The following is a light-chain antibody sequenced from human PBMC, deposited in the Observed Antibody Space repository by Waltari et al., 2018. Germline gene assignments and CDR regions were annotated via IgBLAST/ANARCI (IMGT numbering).Light chain of an antibody. J-gene: IGKJ4*01. CDR2: KAS. Sequence: TCRAIQSISSWLAWYQQKPGKAPKVLMYKASSLESGVPSRFSGSGSGTEFTLTISSLQPDDFATYYCQQYHSYSLTFGGGTKVEIK. V-gene: IGKV1-5*03. CDR1: QSISSW. CDR3: QQYHSYSLT.